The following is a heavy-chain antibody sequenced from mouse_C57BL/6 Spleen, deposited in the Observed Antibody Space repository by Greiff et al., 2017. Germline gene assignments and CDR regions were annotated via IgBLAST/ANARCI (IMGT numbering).Heavy chain of an antibody. J-gene: IGHJ4*01. CDR1: GYSITSGYY. CDR2: ISYDGSN. CDR3: ARDGGGAMDY. V-gene: IGHV3-6*01. Sequence: VQLQQSGPGLVKPSQSLSLTCSVTGYSITSGYYWNWIRQFPGNKLEWMGYISYDGSNNYNPSLKNRISITRDTSKNQFFLKLNSVTTEDTATYYCARDGGGAMDYWGQGTSVTVSS.